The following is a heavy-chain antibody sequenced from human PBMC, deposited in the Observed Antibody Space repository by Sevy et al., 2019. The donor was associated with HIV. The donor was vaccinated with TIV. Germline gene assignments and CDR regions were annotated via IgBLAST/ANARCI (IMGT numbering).Heavy chain of an antibody. CDR1: TFRVTDNY. J-gene: IGHJ6*02. CDR2: IYSGGST. CDR3: SSDRSYDVSGYDEYYYGLDV. V-gene: IGHV3-53*01. Sequence: GGSLRLSCAASTFRVTDNYMSWVRQAPGKGLEWVSTIYSGGSTFYADSVKGRFTISRVISKNTLYLQMKSLRAGDTAVYYFSSDRSYDVSGYDEYYYGLDVWGQGTTVTVSS. D-gene: IGHD3-22*01.